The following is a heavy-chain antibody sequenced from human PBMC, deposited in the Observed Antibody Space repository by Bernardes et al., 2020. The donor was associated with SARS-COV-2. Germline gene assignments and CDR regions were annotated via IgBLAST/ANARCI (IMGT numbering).Heavy chain of an antibody. CDR1: GGSITSSY. CDR2: VYHIGTT. Sequence: SETLSLTCTVAGGSITSSYCSWIRQPPGKGLEWIGYVYHIGTTSYNHSLKSRVTISRGTSNTQFSLKLKSVTAADTALYYCARDPGLFFTGSFDSWGPGTLVTVSS. CDR3: ARDPGLFFTGSFDS. J-gene: IGHJ4*02. V-gene: IGHV4-59*01.